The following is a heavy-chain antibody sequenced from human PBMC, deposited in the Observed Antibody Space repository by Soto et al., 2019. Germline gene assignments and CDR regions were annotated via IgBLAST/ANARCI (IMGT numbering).Heavy chain of an antibody. CDR2: IYYSGST. CDR3: ARGPTSGWFDP. Sequence: PSETLSLTCTVSGGSVSSSSYYWNWIRQPPGKGLEWIGYIYYSGSTKYNPSLKSRVTISTETPKNQFSLKLRYVTAADTAVYYRARGPTSGWFDPWGQGTLVTVSS. V-gene: IGHV4-61*01. CDR1: GGSVSSSSYY. J-gene: IGHJ5*02. D-gene: IGHD3-16*01.